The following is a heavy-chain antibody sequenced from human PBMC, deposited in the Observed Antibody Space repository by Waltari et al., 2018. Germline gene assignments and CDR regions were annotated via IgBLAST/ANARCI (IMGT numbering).Heavy chain of an antibody. CDR1: GGSISRGGYY. J-gene: IGHJ4*02. D-gene: IGHD6-13*01. Sequence: QVQLQESGPGLVKPSQTLSLTCTVSGGSISRGGYYWSWIRQHPGKGLEWIGYIYHSGSTYYNPSLKSRVTISVDRSKNQFSLKLSSVTAADTAVYYCARGSPSSSWSSLAHRGGYYFDYWGQGTLVTVSS. CDR3: ARGSPSSSWSSLAHRGGYYFDY. V-gene: IGHV4-31*03. CDR2: IYHSGST.